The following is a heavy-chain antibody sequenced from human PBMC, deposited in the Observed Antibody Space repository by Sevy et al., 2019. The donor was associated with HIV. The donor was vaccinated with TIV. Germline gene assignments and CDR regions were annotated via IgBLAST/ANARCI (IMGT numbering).Heavy chain of an antibody. J-gene: IGHJ1*01. D-gene: IGHD3-16*01. CDR1: VFTFSNVW. CDR3: ATGGSLFQH. CDR2: VKSKTDGGTT. Sequence: GGSLRLSCAASVFTFSNVWMSWVRQAPGKGLEWVAHVKSKTDGGTTDYAAPVRGRFTISRDDSKKTLYLQMNSLKTEDTAVYYCATGGSLFQHWGQGTLVTVSS. V-gene: IGHV3-15*01.